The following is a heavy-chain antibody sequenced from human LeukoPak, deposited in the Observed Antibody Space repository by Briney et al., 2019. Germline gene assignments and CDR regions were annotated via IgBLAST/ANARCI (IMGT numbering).Heavy chain of an antibody. Sequence: SVKVSCKASGYMFVSRGFTWVRQAPGQGLEWMGRIIPILGIANYAQKFQGRVTITADKSTSTAYMELSSLRSEDTAVYYCAREDRSGGYYYYYGMDVWGQGTTVTVSS. J-gene: IGHJ6*02. CDR3: AREDRSGGYYYYYGMDV. CDR1: GYMFVSRG. CDR2: IIPILGIA. V-gene: IGHV1-69*04. D-gene: IGHD3-10*01.